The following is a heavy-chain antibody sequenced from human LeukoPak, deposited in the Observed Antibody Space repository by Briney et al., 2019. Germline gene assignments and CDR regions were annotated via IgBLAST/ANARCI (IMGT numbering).Heavy chain of an antibody. CDR3: ARELRWKTYFDY. V-gene: IGHV4-31*03. D-gene: IGHD4-23*01. Sequence: SQTLSLTCTVSGGSISSGGYYWSWIRQHPGKGLEWIGHIYYSGSTYYNPSLKSRVTISVDASKNQFSLKLSSVTAADTAVYYCARELRWKTYFDYWGQGTLVTVSS. CDR1: GGSISSGGYY. J-gene: IGHJ4*02. CDR2: IYYSGST.